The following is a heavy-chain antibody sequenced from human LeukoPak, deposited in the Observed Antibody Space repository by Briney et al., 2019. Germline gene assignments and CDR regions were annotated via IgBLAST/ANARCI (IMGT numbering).Heavy chain of an antibody. V-gene: IGHV3-23*01. Sequence: PGGSLRLSCAASGFTFSSYAMNWVRQAPEKGLEWVSTIHGGGDVTYYADSVKGRFTISRDNSRNTLYLQMNSLRAEDTAVYYCAKALSSSFYYLDLGGRGTLVTVSS. CDR3: AKALSSSFYYLDL. CDR2: IHGGGDVT. CDR1: GFTFSSYA. J-gene: IGHJ2*01. D-gene: IGHD3-16*02.